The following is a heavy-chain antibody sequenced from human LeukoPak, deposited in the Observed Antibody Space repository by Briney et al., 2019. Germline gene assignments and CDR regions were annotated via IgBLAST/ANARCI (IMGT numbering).Heavy chain of an antibody. D-gene: IGHD6-19*01. J-gene: IGHJ4*02. Sequence: SETLSLTCTVSGGSISSYYWSWLRQPPGKGLEWMGYIYYSGSTNYNPSLKSRVTISVDTSKKLFSLKLSSVTAADTAVYYCARVSGWNPLQAAHLDYWGQGTLVTVSS. CDR3: ARVSGWNPLQAAHLDY. CDR2: IYYSGST. CDR1: GGSISSYY. V-gene: IGHV4-59*12.